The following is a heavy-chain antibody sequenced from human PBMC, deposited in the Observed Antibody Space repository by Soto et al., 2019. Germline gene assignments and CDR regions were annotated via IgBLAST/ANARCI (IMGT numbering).Heavy chain of an antibody. CDR1: GFTFSSHN. D-gene: IGHD2-15*01. CDR3: ARARCSSGQCYYFDY. Sequence: EVQLVESGEGLVQPGGSLRLSCAASGFTFSSHNIHWIRQAPGKGLEFVSAISRSGDRTYYADSVKGRFTITRDNSKNAVCLQMGSLRAEDMAVYYCARARCSSGQCYYFDYWGRGALVSVSS. J-gene: IGHJ4*02. V-gene: IGHV3-64*02. CDR2: ISRSGDRT.